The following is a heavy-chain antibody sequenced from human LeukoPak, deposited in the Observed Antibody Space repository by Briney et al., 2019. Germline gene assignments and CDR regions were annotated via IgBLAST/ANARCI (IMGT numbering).Heavy chain of an antibody. CDR3: AKDTRFFPAYFDY. CDR1: GFTCDDYA. V-gene: IGHV3-43*02. D-gene: IGHD3-3*01. CDR2: ISGDGGST. J-gene: IGHJ4*02. Sequence: GGSLRLXCAASGFTCDDYAMHWVRQAPGKGLESVSLISGDGGSTYYADSVKGRFTISRDNSKNSLYLQMNSLRTEDTALYYCAKDTRFFPAYFDYWGQGTLVTVSS.